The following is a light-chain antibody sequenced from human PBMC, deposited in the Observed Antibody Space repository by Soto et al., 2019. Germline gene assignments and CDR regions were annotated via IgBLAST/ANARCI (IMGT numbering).Light chain of an antibody. Sequence: DIQMTHSPSSLSASVGDRVTITCRASQGISNDLGWYQQKPGKAPKRLIYAASSLQSGVPSRFSGSGSGTDFSRTISSLQPEDFATYYCLQHNSYPLTFGGGTKVEIK. J-gene: IGKJ4*01. CDR2: AAS. V-gene: IGKV1-17*01. CDR3: LQHNSYPLT. CDR1: QGISND.